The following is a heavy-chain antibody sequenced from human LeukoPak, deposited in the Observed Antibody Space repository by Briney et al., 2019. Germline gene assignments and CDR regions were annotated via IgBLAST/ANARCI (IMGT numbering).Heavy chain of an antibody. Sequence: SETLSLTCAVYGGSFSGYYWSWIRQPPGKGLEWIGEINHSGSTNYNPSLKSRVTISVDTSKNQFSLKLSSVTAADTAVYYCARMLKYYDILTGYYPMPQHWFDPWGQGTLVTVSS. D-gene: IGHD3-9*01. CDR2: INHSGST. CDR1: GGSFSGYY. V-gene: IGHV4-34*01. J-gene: IGHJ5*02. CDR3: ARMLKYYDILTGYYPMPQHWFDP.